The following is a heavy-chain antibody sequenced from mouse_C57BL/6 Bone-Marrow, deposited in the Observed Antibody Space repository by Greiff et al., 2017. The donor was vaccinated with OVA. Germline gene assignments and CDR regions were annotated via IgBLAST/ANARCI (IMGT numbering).Heavy chain of an antibody. Sequence: EVQLQQSGPELVKPGASVKISCKASGYTFTDYYMNWVKQSHGKSLEWIGDINPNNGGTSYNQKFKGKATLTVDKSSSTAYMELRSLTSEDSAVYYGARGRAQATKAWFAYWGQGTLVTVSA. CDR1: GYTFTDYY. CDR3: ARGRAQATKAWFAY. V-gene: IGHV1-26*01. D-gene: IGHD3-2*02. J-gene: IGHJ3*01. CDR2: INPNNGGT.